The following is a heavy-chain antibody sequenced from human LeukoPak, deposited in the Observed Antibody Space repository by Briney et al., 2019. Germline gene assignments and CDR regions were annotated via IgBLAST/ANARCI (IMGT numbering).Heavy chain of an antibody. CDR3: AREIFGGDNPGDY. CDR1: LDSTNSYF. D-gene: IGHD3-3*01. CDR2: IHRRGSH. V-gene: IGHV4-4*02. Sequence: SETLSLPCTVSLDSTNSYFWRWVRQPPGRGLEWIGEIHRRGSHNYHPSLQSRVTISINKSRNQIALELSSVTAADTAVYYCAREIFGGDNPGDYWGQGILVTVSS. J-gene: IGHJ4*02.